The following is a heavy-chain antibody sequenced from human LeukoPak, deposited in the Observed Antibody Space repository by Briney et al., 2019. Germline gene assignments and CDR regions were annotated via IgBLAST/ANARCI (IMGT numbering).Heavy chain of an antibody. CDR1: GGSISSSSYY. CDR3: ATMVDLKYFDY. J-gene: IGHJ4*02. V-gene: IGHV4-39*07. D-gene: IGHD2-8*01. Sequence: SETLSLTCTVSGGSISSSSYYWGWIRQPPGKGLEWIGSIYYSGSTSYNPSLKGRVTISVDTPKNQFSLKLSSVTAADTAVYYCATMVDLKYFDYWGQGTLVTVSS. CDR2: IYYSGST.